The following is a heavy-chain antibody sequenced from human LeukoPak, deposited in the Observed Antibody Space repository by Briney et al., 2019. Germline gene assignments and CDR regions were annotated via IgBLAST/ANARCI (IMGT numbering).Heavy chain of an antibody. J-gene: IGHJ4*02. V-gene: IGHV3-74*01. Sequence: GGSLRLSCAASGFTLSSYWMHWVRHAPGKGLVWVSRINSDGSSTSYADSVKGRFTISRDNAKNTLYLQMNSLRAEDTAVYYCARGKRGYSYGFDYWGQGTLVTVSS. D-gene: IGHD5-18*01. CDR3: ARGKRGYSYGFDY. CDR2: INSDGSST. CDR1: GFTLSSYW.